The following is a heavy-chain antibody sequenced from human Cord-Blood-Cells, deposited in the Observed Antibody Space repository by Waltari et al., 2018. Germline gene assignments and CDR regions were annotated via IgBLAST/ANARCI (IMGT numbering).Heavy chain of an antibody. CDR2: ISSSSSNI. CDR1: GFTFSSYS. D-gene: IGHD3-9*01. V-gene: IGHV3-48*02. CDR3: AGEVVYDILTGYCDY. J-gene: IGHJ4*02. Sequence: EVQLVESGGGLVEPGGSLRLSCAASGFTFSSYSMNWVRQDPGKGLEWVSYISSSSSNIYHADSVKGRFTISRDNAKNSLFLEMNSLRDEDTAVYYCAGEVVYDILTGYCDYWGQGTLVTVSS.